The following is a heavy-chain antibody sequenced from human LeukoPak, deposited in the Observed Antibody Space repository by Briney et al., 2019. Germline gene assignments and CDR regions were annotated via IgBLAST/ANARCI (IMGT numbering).Heavy chain of an antibody. CDR2: IIPIFGTA. V-gene: IGHV1-69*06. CDR1: GGTFSSYA. CDR3: AREKDTVVVPAARGGFDY. Sequence: SVKVSCKASGGTFSSYAISWVRQAPGQGLEWMGGIIPIFGTANYAQKFQGRVTITADKSTSTAYMELSSLRSEDTAVYYCAREKDTVVVPAARGGFDYWGQGTLVTVSS. D-gene: IGHD2-2*01. J-gene: IGHJ4*02.